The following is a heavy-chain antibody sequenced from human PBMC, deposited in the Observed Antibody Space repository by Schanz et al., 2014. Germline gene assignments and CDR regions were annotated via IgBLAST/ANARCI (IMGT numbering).Heavy chain of an antibody. Sequence: EVQLVESGGGLIQPGGSLRLSCAASGFGFSSYSMNWVRQAPGKGLEWVSYISGSSRTIYYADSMKGRFTISRDNAKNSLYLQMTSLRAEDTAVYFCVSQTGSPNYWGQGTLVTVSS. CDR3: VSQTGSPNY. CDR2: ISGSSRTI. V-gene: IGHV3-48*01. CDR1: GFGFSSYS. J-gene: IGHJ4*02. D-gene: IGHD6-13*01.